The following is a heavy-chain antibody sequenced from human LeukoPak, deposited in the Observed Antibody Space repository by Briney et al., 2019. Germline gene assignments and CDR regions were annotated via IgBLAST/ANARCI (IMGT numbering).Heavy chain of an antibody. V-gene: IGHV3-30*04. Sequence: GGSLRLSCAASGFSFSTYAMHWVRQAPGKGLEGVAVISLDGRNEYYADSVKGRFTISRDNSKNTLYLQMNSLRAEDTTVYYCARSRGYNYGYWGYFDYWGQGALVTVS. D-gene: IGHD5-18*01. CDR2: ISLDGRNE. CDR3: ARSRGYNYGYWGYFDY. CDR1: GFSFSTYA. J-gene: IGHJ4*02.